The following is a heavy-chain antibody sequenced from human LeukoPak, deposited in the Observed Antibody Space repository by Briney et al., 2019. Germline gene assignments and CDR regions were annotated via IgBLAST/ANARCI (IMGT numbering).Heavy chain of an antibody. J-gene: IGHJ6*03. CDR1: GYTFTDYY. CDR2: VDPEDGEP. CDR3: ATDSSGYYYYYYYMDV. D-gene: IGHD3-22*01. Sequence: ASVKISCKVSGYTFTDYYMRWVQQAPGKGLEWMGLVDPEDGEPIYAEKFQGRVTITADTSTDTAYMELSSLRSEDTAVYYCATDSSGYYYYYYYMDVWGKGTTVTVSS. V-gene: IGHV1-69-2*01.